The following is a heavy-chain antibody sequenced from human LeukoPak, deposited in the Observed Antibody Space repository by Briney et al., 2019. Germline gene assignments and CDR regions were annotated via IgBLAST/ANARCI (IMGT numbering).Heavy chain of an antibody. V-gene: IGHV4-39*01. D-gene: IGHD6-13*01. CDR3: ARQATFDIAEAASLDF. CDR2: LSYSGNA. J-gene: IGHJ4*02. CDR1: GGPIMSNHYY. Sequence: AETLSLTCTVSGGPIMSNHYYCGWVRQPPGEGLEGIGSLSYSGNAYYSPSLRSRLTISVDASKNPFSLKLGWWGAADTAVYYRARQATFDIAEAASLDFWGQGTLVAVPS.